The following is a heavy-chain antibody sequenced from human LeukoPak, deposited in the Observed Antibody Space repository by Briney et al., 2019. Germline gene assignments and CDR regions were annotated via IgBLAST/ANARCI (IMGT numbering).Heavy chain of an antibody. D-gene: IGHD3-10*01. CDR3: ARGGTMVRGVIITFRRSDY. V-gene: IGHV4-34*01. Sequence: SETLSLTCAVYGGSSSGYYWSLIRQPPGKGLEWIGEINHSGSTNYNPSLKSRVTISVDTSKNQFSLKLSSVTAADTAVYYCARGGTMVRGVIITFRRSDYWGQGTLVTVSS. CDR2: INHSGST. CDR1: GGSSSGYY. J-gene: IGHJ4*02.